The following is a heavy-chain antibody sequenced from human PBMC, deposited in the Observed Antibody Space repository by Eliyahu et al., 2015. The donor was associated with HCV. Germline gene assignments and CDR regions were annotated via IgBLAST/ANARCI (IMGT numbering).Heavy chain of an antibody. Sequence: QVQLQQWGAGLLKPSETLSLTCAVYXGSFSDYYXNWIRQPPGKGLEWIGEIIQSGTTNYNPSLKSRLTISVDASKNQFSLRLSPVTAADTALYFCARGPRRIGSGSHYFTGAFDTWGQGTMVTVSA. CDR1: XGSFSDYY. V-gene: IGHV4-34*01. CDR2: IIQSGTT. J-gene: IGHJ3*02. CDR3: ARGPRRIGSGSHYFTGAFDT. D-gene: IGHD3-10*01.